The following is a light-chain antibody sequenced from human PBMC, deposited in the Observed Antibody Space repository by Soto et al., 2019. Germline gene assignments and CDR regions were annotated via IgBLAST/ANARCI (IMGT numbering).Light chain of an antibody. V-gene: IGKV3-20*01. CDR3: QQYGSPIT. CDR2: GAS. J-gene: IGKJ3*01. Sequence: ELVLTQSPGTLSLSPGERATLSCRASQSVSSSYLAWYQQKPGQAPRLLIYGASSSATGIPDRFSGSGSGTYFTLTISRLEPEDFAVYYCQQYGSPITFGPGTKVVIK. CDR1: QSVSSSY.